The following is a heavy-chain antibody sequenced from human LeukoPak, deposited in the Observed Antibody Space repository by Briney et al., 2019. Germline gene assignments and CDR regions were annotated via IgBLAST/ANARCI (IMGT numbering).Heavy chain of an antibody. J-gene: IGHJ4*02. D-gene: IGHD5-24*01. Sequence: GGSLRLSCAASGFTFSSYGMHWVRQAPGKGLEWVAVIWSDGGNKYYTDSVKGRFTISRDNSKNTLYLQMNSLRPEDTAVYYCARARFGYNRGPFDYWGQGILVTVSS. CDR3: ARARFGYNRGPFDY. CDR1: GFTFSSYG. CDR2: IWSDGGNK. V-gene: IGHV3-33*01.